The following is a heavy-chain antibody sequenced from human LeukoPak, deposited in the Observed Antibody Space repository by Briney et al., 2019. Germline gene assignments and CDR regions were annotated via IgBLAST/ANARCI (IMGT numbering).Heavy chain of an antibody. CDR1: GFAFSSYS. Sequence: GGSLRLSCAASGFAFSSYSMNWVRQAPGKGLEWVSYISSSSSTIYYADSVKGRFTISRDNAKNSLYLQMSSLRAEDTAVYYCARGFSGSYFGYWGQGTLVTVSS. J-gene: IGHJ4*02. D-gene: IGHD1-26*01. CDR2: ISSSSSTI. CDR3: ARGFSGSYFGY. V-gene: IGHV3-48*01.